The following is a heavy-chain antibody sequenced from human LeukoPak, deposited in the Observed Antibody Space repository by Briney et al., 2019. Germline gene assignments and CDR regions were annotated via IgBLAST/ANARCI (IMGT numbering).Heavy chain of an antibody. J-gene: IGHJ3*02. CDR3: ARNLLGGGTFDI. V-gene: IGHV3-53*01. Sequence: GGSLRLSCAASGFTVSSNFMNWVRQAPGKGLEWVSDYADSVKGRFTISRDNSKNTLYLQMNSLRAEDTAVYYCARNLLGGGTFDIWGQGTMVTVSS. D-gene: IGHD3-16*01. CDR1: GFTVSSNF.